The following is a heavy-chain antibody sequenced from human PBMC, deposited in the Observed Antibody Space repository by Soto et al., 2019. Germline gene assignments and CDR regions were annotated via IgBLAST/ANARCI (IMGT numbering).Heavy chain of an antibody. CDR2: IDGSGGHT. D-gene: IGHD3-10*01. Sequence: EVQVLESGGDLIQPGGSLRLSCAASGFTFSNYAMSWVRQAPGKGLEWFSAIDGSGGHTDYADSVKGRCTISRDNSKNTICLQVLSLRAEDTAVYYCAKGLGGSGSKRSYNWLDPWGQGTLVPFSS. V-gene: IGHV3-23*01. CDR1: GFTFSNYA. CDR3: AKGLGGSGSKRSYNWLDP. J-gene: IGHJ5*02.